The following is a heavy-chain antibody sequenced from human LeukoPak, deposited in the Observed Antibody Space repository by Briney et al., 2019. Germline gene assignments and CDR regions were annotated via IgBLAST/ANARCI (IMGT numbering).Heavy chain of an antibody. CDR1: GFTFNIYW. J-gene: IGHJ4*02. D-gene: IGHD1-14*01. Sequence: GGSLRLSCAASGFTFNIYWMTWVRQAPGKGLEWVANINQDGSEKNYVDSVKGRFTISRDNSKNTLYLQMNSLRAEDTAVYYCARDLTTSRLKPRSTPVHFDYWGQGTLVTVSS. CDR3: ARDLTTSRLKPRSTPVHFDY. CDR2: INQDGSEK. V-gene: IGHV3-7*01.